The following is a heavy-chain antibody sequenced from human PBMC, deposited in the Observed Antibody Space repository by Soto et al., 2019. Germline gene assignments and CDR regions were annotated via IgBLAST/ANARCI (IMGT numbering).Heavy chain of an antibody. V-gene: IGHV3-74*01. CDR2: INSDGSSK. J-gene: IGHJ4*02. CDR3: VRTSLVVAAATREDY. D-gene: IGHD2-15*01. CDR1: GFTFSSYW. Sequence: EVQLVESGGGLVQPGGSLRLSCAASGFTFSSYWMHWVRQAPGKGLVWFSRINSDGSSKSYADSVKGRFTISRDNAKNTLYLQMNSLRAEDTAVYYCVRTSLVVAAATREDYWGQGTLVTVSS.